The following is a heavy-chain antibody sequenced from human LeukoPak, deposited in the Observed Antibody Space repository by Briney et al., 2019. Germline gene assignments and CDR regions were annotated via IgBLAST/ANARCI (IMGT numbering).Heavy chain of an antibody. V-gene: IGHV3-21*04. CDR2: TSSGGTYK. J-gene: IGHJ1*01. CDR1: GFTFSDYT. D-gene: IGHD1-26*01. Sequence: GGSLRLSCAASGFTFSDYTMNWVRQAPGKGLEWVSSTSSGGTYKYYADSVKGRFTISRDNSKNTLYLQMNSLRAEDTAVYYCAKAAGYSGSYSPRQYFQHWGQGTLVTVSS. CDR3: AKAAGYSGSYSPRQYFQH.